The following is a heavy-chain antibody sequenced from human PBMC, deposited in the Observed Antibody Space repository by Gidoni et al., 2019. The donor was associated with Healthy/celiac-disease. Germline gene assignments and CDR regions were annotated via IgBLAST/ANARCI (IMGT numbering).Heavy chain of an antibody. D-gene: IGHD2-2*01. CDR2: IYYSGST. J-gene: IGHJ5*02. CDR3: ARQILGYCSSTSCEWFDP. Sequence: QVQLQESGPGLVKPSETLSLTCTVSGCSISSYYWSWIRQPPGKGLEWIGYIYYSGSTNYNPSLKSRVTISVDTSKNQFSLKLSSVTAADTAVYYCARQILGYCSSTSCEWFDPWGQGTLVTVSS. V-gene: IGHV4-59*08. CDR1: GCSISSYY.